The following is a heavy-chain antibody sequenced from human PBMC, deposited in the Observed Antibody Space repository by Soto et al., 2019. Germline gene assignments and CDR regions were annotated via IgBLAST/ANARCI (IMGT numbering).Heavy chain of an antibody. D-gene: IGHD3-10*01. Sequence: QVQLVQSGAEVKKPGSSVKVSCKAAGGSFASYAITWLRQAPGQGLEWLGGIIPVFNTTTYAQKFQDSVTITANEATNTAYMQLSSLRSEDTAVYYCAREYSYGSGTYFDYWGQGTLVIVSS. J-gene: IGHJ4*02. V-gene: IGHV1-69*01. CDR3: AREYSYGSGTYFDY. CDR1: GGSFASYA. CDR2: IIPVFNTT.